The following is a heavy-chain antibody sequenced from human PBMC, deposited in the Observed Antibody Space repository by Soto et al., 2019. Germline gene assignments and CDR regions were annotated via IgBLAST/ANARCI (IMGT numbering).Heavy chain of an antibody. V-gene: IGHV4-4*07. Sequence: QVQLQESGPGLVKPSETLSLICSVSGGSISSYYWSWIRQPAGKGLEWIGRIYTSGSTNYNPSLRSRATTSVDTPKNQFPLQRSSVTAAATAVYYWARGGGTLVRGARGWSAPWGKGTLVPVSS. CDR1: GGSISSYY. CDR2: IYTSGST. J-gene: IGHJ5*02. CDR3: ARGGGTLVRGARGWSAP. D-gene: IGHD3-10*01.